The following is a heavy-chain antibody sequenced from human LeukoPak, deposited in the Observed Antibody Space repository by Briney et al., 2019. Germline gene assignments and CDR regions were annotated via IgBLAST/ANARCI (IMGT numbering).Heavy chain of an antibody. CDR1: GGSISSYY. D-gene: IGHD6-19*01. V-gene: IGHV4-4*07. Sequence: SETLSLTCTVSGGSISSYYWSWIRQPAGKGLEWIGSIYYSGSIYYNPSLKSRVTISVDTSKNQFSLKLSSVTAADTAVYYCARDQGLYSSGWYPYYFDYWGQGTLVTVSS. J-gene: IGHJ4*02. CDR3: ARDQGLYSSGWYPYYFDY. CDR2: IYYSGSI.